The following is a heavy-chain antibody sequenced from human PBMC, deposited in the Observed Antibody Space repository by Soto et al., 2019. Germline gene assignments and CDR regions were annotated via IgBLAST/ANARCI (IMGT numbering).Heavy chain of an antibody. CDR2: INPNSGGT. J-gene: IGHJ5*02. D-gene: IGHD1-26*01. CDR1: GYTFTGYY. Sequence: ASVKVSCKASGYTFTGYYMHWVRQAPGQGLEWMGWINPNSGGTNYAQKFQGRVTMTRDTSISTAYMELSRLRSDDTAVYYCARVVGATTIWFDHWGQGTLVTVSS. V-gene: IGHV1-2*02. CDR3: ARVVGATTIWFDH.